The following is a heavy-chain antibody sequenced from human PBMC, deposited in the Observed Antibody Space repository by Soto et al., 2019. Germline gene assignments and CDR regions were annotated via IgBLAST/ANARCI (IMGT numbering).Heavy chain of an antibody. D-gene: IGHD3-9*01. CDR2: ISYSGSKI. V-gene: IGHV3-30*07. Sequence: GGSLRLSCAASGFTFSSYAMHWARQAPGKGLEWVAAISYSGSKIYYADSVKGRFTISRDKAKNSLYLQMNSLRAEDTAVYYCARKYYDILTGTQHDAFDIWGQGTMVTVSS. CDR1: GFTFSSYA. J-gene: IGHJ3*02. CDR3: ARKYYDILTGTQHDAFDI.